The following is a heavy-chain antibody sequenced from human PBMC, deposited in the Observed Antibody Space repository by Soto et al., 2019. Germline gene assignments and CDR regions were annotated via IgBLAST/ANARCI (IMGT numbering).Heavy chain of an antibody. D-gene: IGHD2-2*01. CDR3: ARGVRKYQRVYYFDY. CDR2: IIPIFGTA. Sequence: SVKVSCKXSGGTFSSYAISWVRQAPGQGLEWMGGIIPIFGTANYAQKFQGRVTITADKSTSTAYMELSNLRSEDTAVYYCARGVRKYQRVYYFDYWGQGTLVTVSS. V-gene: IGHV1-69*06. CDR1: GGTFSSYA. J-gene: IGHJ4*02.